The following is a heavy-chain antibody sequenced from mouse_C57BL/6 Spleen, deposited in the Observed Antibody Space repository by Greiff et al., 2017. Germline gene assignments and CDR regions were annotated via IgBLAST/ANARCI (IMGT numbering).Heavy chain of an antibody. V-gene: IGHV1-64*01. CDR3: ARRGIGGDYVGYFDG. D-gene: IGHD2-13*01. CDR1: GYTFTSYW. Sequence: QVQLQQPGAELVKPGASVKLSCKASGYTFTSYWMHWVKQRPGQGLEWIGMIHPNSGSTNYNEKFKSKATLTVDKSSSTAYMQLSSLTSEDSAVYYCARRGIGGDYVGYFDGWGTGTTVTVSS. CDR2: IHPNSGST. J-gene: IGHJ1*03.